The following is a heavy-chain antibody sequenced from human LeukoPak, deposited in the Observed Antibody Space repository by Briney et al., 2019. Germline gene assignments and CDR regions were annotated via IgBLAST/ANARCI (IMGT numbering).Heavy chain of an antibody. CDR3: AKGSGYEHSYYYYYMDV. CDR2: IGTAGDT. J-gene: IGHJ6*03. D-gene: IGHD5-12*01. V-gene: IGHV3-13*01. Sequence: GGSLRLSCAASEFTFSDYDMHWVRQAPGKGLEWVSSIGTAGDTYYPGSVKGRFTISRENAKNSLYLQVNSLRAEDTAVYYCAKGSGYEHSYYYYYMDVWGKGTTVTISS. CDR1: EFTFSDYD.